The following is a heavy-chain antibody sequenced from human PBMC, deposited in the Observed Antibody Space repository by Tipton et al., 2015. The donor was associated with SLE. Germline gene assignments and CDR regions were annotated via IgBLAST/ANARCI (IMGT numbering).Heavy chain of an antibody. CDR3: ARAAVGCSSTSCHTLAL. J-gene: IGHJ4*02. CDR1: GYTFSNYG. Sequence: QVQLVQSGAEVRKPGASVKVSCKASGYTFSNYGISWVRQAPGQGLEWMGWISASNGNTNYAEKLQGRVTMTTDTSTNTAYMELRSLRSDDTAVYYCARAAVGCSSTSCHTLALWGQGTLVTVSS. CDR2: ISASNGNT. V-gene: IGHV1-18*01. D-gene: IGHD2-2*02.